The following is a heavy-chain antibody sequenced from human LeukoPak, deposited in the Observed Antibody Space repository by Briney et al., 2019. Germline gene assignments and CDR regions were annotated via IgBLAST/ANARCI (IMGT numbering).Heavy chain of an antibody. D-gene: IGHD1-20*01. Sequence: PGGSLRLSCAASGFTFSSYAMHWVRQAPGKGLEWVAVISYDGSNKYYEDSVKGRFTISRDNSKNTLYLQMNSLRAEDTAVYYCARPLLTGANDDYWGQGTLVTVSS. CDR3: ARPLLTGANDDY. V-gene: IGHV3-30*01. CDR2: ISYDGSNK. J-gene: IGHJ4*02. CDR1: GFTFSSYA.